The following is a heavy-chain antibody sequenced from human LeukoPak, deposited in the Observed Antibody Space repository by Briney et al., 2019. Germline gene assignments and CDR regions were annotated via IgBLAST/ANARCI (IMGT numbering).Heavy chain of an antibody. D-gene: IGHD6-6*01. Sequence: SETLSLTCTVSGGSISSGDYYWSWIRQPPGKGLEWIGYIYYSGSTYYNPSLKSRVTISVDTSKNQFSLKLSSVTAADTAVYYCARREYSSSGYYYYMDVWGKGTTVTVSS. J-gene: IGHJ6*03. CDR2: IYYSGST. CDR3: ARREYSSSGYYYYMDV. V-gene: IGHV4-30-4*08. CDR1: GGSISSGDYY.